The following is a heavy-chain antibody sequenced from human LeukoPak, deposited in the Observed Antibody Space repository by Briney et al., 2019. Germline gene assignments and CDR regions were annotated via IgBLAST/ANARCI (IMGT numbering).Heavy chain of an antibody. Sequence: GGSLSFSCAASGFTLSDYYMSWIRQAPGKGLEGVSYISSSGSTIYYADSVKGRFTISRDNAKNSLYLQMNSLRAEDTAVYYCAREQGIAVAGTDWGQGTLVTVSS. D-gene: IGHD6-19*01. V-gene: IGHV3-11*01. J-gene: IGHJ4*02. CDR1: GFTLSDYY. CDR2: ISSSGSTI. CDR3: AREQGIAVAGTD.